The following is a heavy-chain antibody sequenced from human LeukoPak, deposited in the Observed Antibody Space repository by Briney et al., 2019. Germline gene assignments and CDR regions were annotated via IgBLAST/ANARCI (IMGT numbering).Heavy chain of an antibody. D-gene: IGHD2-2*01. CDR2: IYSGGYT. V-gene: IGHV3-53*05. Sequence: GGSLRLSCVASGLTVTSNYMNWVRQAPGKGLEWVSVIYSGGYTYYSDSVKGRFTISRDNSKNTLYLQMNSLRAEDTAVYYCARKYCSSTSCYAGWYFDLWGRGTLVTVSS. CDR1: GLTVTSNY. CDR3: ARKYCSSTSCYAGWYFDL. J-gene: IGHJ2*01.